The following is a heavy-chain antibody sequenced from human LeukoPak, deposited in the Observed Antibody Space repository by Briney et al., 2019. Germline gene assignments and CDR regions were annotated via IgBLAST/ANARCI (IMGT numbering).Heavy chain of an antibody. Sequence: GGSLRLSCAASGFTFSSYSMNWVRQAPGKGLEWVSSISSSSSYIYYADSVKGRFTISRDNAKNSLYLQMNSLRAEDTAVYYCATRPTPPYYYYYMDVWAKGTTVTVSS. V-gene: IGHV3-21*01. CDR1: GFTFSSYS. CDR3: ATRPTPPYYYYYMDV. D-gene: IGHD4-23*01. CDR2: ISSSSSYI. J-gene: IGHJ6*03.